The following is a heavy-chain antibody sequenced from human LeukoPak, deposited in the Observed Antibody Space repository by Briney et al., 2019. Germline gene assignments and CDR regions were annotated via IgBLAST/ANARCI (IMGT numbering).Heavy chain of an antibody. CDR3: ARSAYYDSSGYYYFDY. D-gene: IGHD3-22*01. CDR2: IKQDGSEK. V-gene: IGHV3-7*01. Sequence: GGSLRLSCAASGFTFSSYWMSWVRQAPGKGLEWVANIKQDGSEKYYVDSVKGRFTISRDNAKNSLYLQMNSLRAEDTAVYYCARSAYYDSSGYYYFDYWGQGTLVTVSS. CDR1: GFTFSSYW. J-gene: IGHJ4*02.